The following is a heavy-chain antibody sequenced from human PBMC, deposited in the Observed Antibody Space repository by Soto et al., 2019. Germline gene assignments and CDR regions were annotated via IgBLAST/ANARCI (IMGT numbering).Heavy chain of an antibody. CDR1: GYSFNNYW. CDR3: ARYYVRDYSYGMNV. Sequence: GESLKISCKGSGYSFNNYWIGWVRQRPGKGLEWMGIIYPGDSDTKYSPSFQGQVTISADRSISTTYLQWISLQASDSAMYYCARYYVRDYSYGMNVWRQRTTVTVS. J-gene: IGHJ6*02. V-gene: IGHV5-51*01. D-gene: IGHD3-16*01. CDR2: IYPGDSDT.